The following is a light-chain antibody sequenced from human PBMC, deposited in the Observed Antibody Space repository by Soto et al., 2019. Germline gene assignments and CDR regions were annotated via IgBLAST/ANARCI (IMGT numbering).Light chain of an antibody. Sequence: DIQMTQAPSSLSGSVGDSVTITWRTSQTINNYLNWYQQKPGKAPKLLVYSASNLQSGVPSRLSGSGSGTNFTLTISDLQPEDFTTYYCQKSDITPWTFGQVT. CDR3: QKSDITPWT. V-gene: IGKV1-39*01. CDR1: QTINNY. CDR2: SAS. J-gene: IGKJ1*01.